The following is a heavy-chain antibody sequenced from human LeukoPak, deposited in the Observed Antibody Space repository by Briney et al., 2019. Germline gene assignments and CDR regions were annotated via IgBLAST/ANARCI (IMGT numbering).Heavy chain of an antibody. J-gene: IGHJ4*02. CDR3: ARSHNYDILTGYSRRYFDY. CDR1: GGSISSYY. CDR2: IYTSGST. Sequence: SETLSLTCTVSGGSISSYYWSWIRQPAGKGLEWIGRIYTSGSTNYNPSLKSRVTMSVDTSKNQFSLKLSSVTAADTAVYYCARSHNYDILTGYSRRYFDYWGQGTLVTVSS. V-gene: IGHV4-4*07. D-gene: IGHD3-9*01.